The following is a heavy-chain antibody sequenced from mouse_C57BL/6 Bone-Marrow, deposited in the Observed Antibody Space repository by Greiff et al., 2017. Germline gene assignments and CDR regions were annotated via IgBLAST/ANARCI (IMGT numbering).Heavy chain of an antibody. Sequence: VQLQQSGPVLVKPGASVKMSCKASGYTFTDYYMNWVKQSHGKSLEWIGVINPYNGGTSYNQKFKGKATLTVDKSSSTASMELNSLTSEDSAVYYCARGPLIYYYGSSYWYFDVWGTGTTVTVSS. CDR2: INPYNGGT. CDR3: ARGPLIYYYGSSYWYFDV. J-gene: IGHJ1*03. V-gene: IGHV1-19*01. D-gene: IGHD1-1*01. CDR1: GYTFTDYY.